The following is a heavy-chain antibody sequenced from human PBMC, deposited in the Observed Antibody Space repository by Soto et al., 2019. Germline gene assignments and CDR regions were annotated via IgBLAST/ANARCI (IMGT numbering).Heavy chain of an antibody. CDR3: ARDRRGSSSWPYYYYYYGMDV. Sequence: GASVKVSCKASGYTFTSYYMHWVRQAPGQGLEWMGIINPSGGSTSYAQKFQGRVTMTRDTSTSTVYMELSSLRSEDTAVYYCARDRRGSSSWPYYYYYYGMDVWGQGTTVTVSS. CDR1: GYTFTSYY. J-gene: IGHJ6*02. V-gene: IGHV1-46*01. CDR2: INPSGGST. D-gene: IGHD6-13*01.